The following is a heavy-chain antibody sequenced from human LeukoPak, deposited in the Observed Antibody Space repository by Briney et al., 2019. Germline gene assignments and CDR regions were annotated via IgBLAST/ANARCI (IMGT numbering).Heavy chain of an antibody. CDR1: GGSFSGYY. V-gene: IGHV4-34*01. D-gene: IGHD4-11*01. Sequence: SETLSLTCAVYGGSFSGYYWSWIRQPPGKGLEWIGEINHNGSTNYNPSLKSRVTISVDTSKNQFSLKLSSVTAADTAAYYCARGGYTVTFDYWGQGTLVTVSS. J-gene: IGHJ4*02. CDR2: INHNGST. CDR3: ARGGYTVTFDY.